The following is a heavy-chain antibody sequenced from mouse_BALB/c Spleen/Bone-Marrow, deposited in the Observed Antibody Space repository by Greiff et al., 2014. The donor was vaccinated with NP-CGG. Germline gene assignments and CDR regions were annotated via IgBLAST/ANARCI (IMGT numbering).Heavy chain of an antibody. J-gene: IGHJ4*01. CDR3: ARDRGVQGYAMDY. Sequence: EVKLVESGGGLVKPGGSLKLSCAASGFNFSDSYMYWVRQTPEQRLEWVATISDGSTYTYYQDSVKGRFTISIDNAKNTLYLQMSSRKLEDTALYDCARDRGVQGYAMDYWGQGTSVTVSS. CDR1: GFNFSDSY. CDR2: ISDGSTYT. D-gene: IGHD1-1*02. V-gene: IGHV5-4*02.